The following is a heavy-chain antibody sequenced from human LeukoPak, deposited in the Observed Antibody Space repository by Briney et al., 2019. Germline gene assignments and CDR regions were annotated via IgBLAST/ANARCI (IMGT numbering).Heavy chain of an antibody. CDR1: GYPFTTYD. D-gene: IGHD1-14*01. Sequence: ASVKVSCKASGYPFTTYDINWVRKATGQGLEWMGWMNPSSGYTGYSQKFQGRATMTRNTSITTAYRELSSLRSEDTAVYYCARISDHNWYFDLWGRGTLVTVSS. J-gene: IGHJ2*01. CDR2: MNPSSGYT. CDR3: ARISDHNWYFDL. V-gene: IGHV1-8*01.